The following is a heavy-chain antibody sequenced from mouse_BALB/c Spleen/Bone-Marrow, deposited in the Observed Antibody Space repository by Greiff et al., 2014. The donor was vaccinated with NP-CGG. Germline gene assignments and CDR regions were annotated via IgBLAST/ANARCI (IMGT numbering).Heavy chain of an antibody. CDR2: INPSSGYT. J-gene: IGHJ1*01. CDR3: ARYRYDWYFDV. Sequence: QVHVKQSGAELARPGASVKMSCKASGYTFTSYTVHWVKQRPGQGLEWIGYINPSSGYTNYNQKFKDKATLTADKSSSTAYMQLSSLTSEDSAVYYCARYRYDWYFDVWGAGTTVTVSS. D-gene: IGHD2-14*01. V-gene: IGHV1-4*01. CDR1: GYTFTSYT.